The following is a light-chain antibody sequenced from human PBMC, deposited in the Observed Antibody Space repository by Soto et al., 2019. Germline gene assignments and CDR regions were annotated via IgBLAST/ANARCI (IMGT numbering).Light chain of an antibody. CDR2: EVT. CDR3: CSYAGTSTYV. J-gene: IGLJ1*01. Sequence: QSALTQPASVSGSPGLSITMSCTGTSSDVGTYSLVSWYQQHPGKAPKLMIYEVTKRPSGVSNRFSGSKSGNTASLTISGLQAEDEADYYCCSYAGTSTYVFGTGTKLTVL. CDR1: SSDVGTYSL. V-gene: IGLV2-23*02.